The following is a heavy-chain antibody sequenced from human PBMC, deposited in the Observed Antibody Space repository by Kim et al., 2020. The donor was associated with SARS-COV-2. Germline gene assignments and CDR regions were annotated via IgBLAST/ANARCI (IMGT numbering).Heavy chain of an antibody. CDR2: ISSSSTI. J-gene: IGHJ4*02. CDR3: ARDTGYYDSSGCDY. D-gene: IGHD3-22*01. Sequence: GGSLRLSCAASGFTFSSYSMNWARQAPGKGLEWVSYISSSSTIYYADSVKGRFTISRDNAKNSLYLQMNSLRAEDTAVYYCARDTGYYDSSGCDYWGQGTLVTVSS. CDR1: GFTFSSYS. V-gene: IGHV3-48*04.